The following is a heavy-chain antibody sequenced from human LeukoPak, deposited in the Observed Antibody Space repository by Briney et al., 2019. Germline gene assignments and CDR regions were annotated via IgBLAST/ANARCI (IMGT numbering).Heavy chain of an antibody. CDR3: ARDYYDSSGYSAEWFDP. D-gene: IGHD3-22*01. Sequence: SETLSLTCTVSGGSISSSSYYWGWIRQPPGKGLEWIGSIYYSGSTYYNPSLKSRVTISVDTSKNQFSLKLRSVTAADTAVYYCARDYYDSSGYSAEWFDPWGQGTLVTVSS. V-gene: IGHV4-39*07. J-gene: IGHJ5*02. CDR1: GGSISSSSYY. CDR2: IYYSGST.